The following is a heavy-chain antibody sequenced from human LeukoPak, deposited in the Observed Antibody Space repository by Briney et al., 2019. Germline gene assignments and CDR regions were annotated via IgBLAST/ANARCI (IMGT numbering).Heavy chain of an antibody. D-gene: IGHD6-13*01. J-gene: IGHJ6*03. V-gene: IGHV1-18*01. CDR3: ARGGGVYSSSWAYYYYYYMDV. Sequence: ASVKVSCKASGYTFTSYGISWVRQAPGQGLEWMGWISAYNGNTNYAQKLQGRVTMTTDTSTSTAYMELRSLRSDDTAVYYCARGGGVYSSSWAYYYYYYMDVWGKGTTVTVSS. CDR2: ISAYNGNT. CDR1: GYTFTSYG.